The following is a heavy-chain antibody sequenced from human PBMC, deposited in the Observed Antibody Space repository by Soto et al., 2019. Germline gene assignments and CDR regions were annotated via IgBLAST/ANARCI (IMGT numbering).Heavy chain of an antibody. V-gene: IGHV4-34*01. D-gene: IGHD3-3*01. CDR2: INHSGST. CDR1: GGSFSGYY. J-gene: IGHJ4*02. CDR3: AGGRVTIFGVVTKYFDY. Sequence: PSETLSLTCAVYGGSFSGYYWSWIRQPPGKGLEWIGEINHSGSTNYNPSLKSRVTISVDTSKNQFSLKLSSVTAADTAVYYCAGGRVTIFGVVTKYFDYWGQGTLVTVSS.